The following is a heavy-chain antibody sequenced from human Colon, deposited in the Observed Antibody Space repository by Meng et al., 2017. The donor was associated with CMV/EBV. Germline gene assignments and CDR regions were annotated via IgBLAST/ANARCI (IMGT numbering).Heavy chain of an antibody. D-gene: IGHD3-22*01. CDR3: ARVHYYESYFDY. V-gene: IGHV4-39*07. J-gene: IGHJ4*02. CDR1: GGSISSSTYY. CDR2: VYYSGRT. Sequence: CTGSGGSISSSTYYWGWIRQPPGKGLEWIATVYYSGRTYYSPSLASRLTTSADTSKNQISLRLSSVTAADTAAYYCARVHYYESYFDYWGQGTLVTVSS.